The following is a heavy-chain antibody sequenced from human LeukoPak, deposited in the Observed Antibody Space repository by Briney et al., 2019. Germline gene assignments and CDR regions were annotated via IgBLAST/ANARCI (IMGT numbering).Heavy chain of an antibody. V-gene: IGHV3-23*01. D-gene: IGHD6-19*01. Sequence: GGSLRLSCAASGFTFEASAMSWVRQAPGKGLEWVAVITGGGESTYYADSVKGRSTISRDNSKNTLYLQMNSLRAEDTAVYYCAKSQGSSGWYNYYYGMDVWGRGTTVTVSS. CDR2: ITGGGEST. CDR3: AKSQGSSGWYNYYYGMDV. J-gene: IGHJ6*02. CDR1: GFTFEASA.